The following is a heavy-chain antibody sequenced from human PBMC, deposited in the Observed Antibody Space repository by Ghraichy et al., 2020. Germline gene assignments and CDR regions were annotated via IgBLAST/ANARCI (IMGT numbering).Heavy chain of an antibody. D-gene: IGHD2-15*01. J-gene: IGHJ4*02. V-gene: IGHV4-59*01. CDR3: ARGPRGCSGGSCYSDY. CDR1: GGSISSYY. Sequence: SETLSLTCTVSGGSISSYYWSWIRQPPGKRLEWIGYIYYSGSTNYNPSLKSRVTISVDTSKNQFSLKMSSVTAADTAVYYCARGPRGCSGGSCYSDYWGQGTLVTVSS. CDR2: IYYSGST.